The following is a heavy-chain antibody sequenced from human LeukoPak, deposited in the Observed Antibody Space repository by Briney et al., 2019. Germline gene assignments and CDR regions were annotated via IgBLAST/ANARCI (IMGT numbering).Heavy chain of an antibody. CDR1: GFTFSSYG. D-gene: IGHD2-21*02. V-gene: IGHV3-30*18. J-gene: IGHJ4*02. CDR2: ISYDGNNK. Sequence: GGSLRLSCAASGFTFSSYGMHWVRQAPGKGLERVAVISYDGNNKYYADSVKGRFTISRDNSKNTLYLQMNSLRAEDTAVYYCAKDLDRHIVVVTASAVDYWGQGTLVTVSS. CDR3: AKDLDRHIVVVTASAVDY.